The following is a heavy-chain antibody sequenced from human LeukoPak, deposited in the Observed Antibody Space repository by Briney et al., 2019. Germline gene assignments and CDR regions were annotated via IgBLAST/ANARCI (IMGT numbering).Heavy chain of an antibody. Sequence: NPSETLSLTCSVSGDSITSYNWWSWVRQAPGKGLEWIGEIHLTGITNYNPSLKSRVTMSIDKSENRLSLNLRSVTAADTAVYFCARVISSAWRQNDLWGQGILVTVSS. CDR1: GDSITSYNW. V-gene: IGHV4/OR15-8*02. CDR3: ARVISSAWRQNDL. CDR2: IHLTGIT. D-gene: IGHD3-22*01. J-gene: IGHJ5*02.